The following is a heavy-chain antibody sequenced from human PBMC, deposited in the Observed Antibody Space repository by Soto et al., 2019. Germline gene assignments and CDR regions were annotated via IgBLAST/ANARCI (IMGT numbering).Heavy chain of an antibody. Sequence: PGGSLRLSCEDSGFTFSDFDIYWVRQAAGEGLECVSGIGTLHDTYYADSVEGRFTISRDNARGSVYLQMNSLRAGDTAVYFCARGRSKDFTSTPPPRFDPWGQGVLVTVSS. CDR1: GFTFSDFD. V-gene: IGHV3-13*01. CDR2: IGTLHDT. J-gene: IGHJ5*02. CDR3: ARGRSKDFTSTPPPRFDP. D-gene: IGHD2-15*01.